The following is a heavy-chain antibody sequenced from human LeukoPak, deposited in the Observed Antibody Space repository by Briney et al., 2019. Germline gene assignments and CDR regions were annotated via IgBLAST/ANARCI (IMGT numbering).Heavy chain of an antibody. V-gene: IGHV3-7*01. CDR1: GFTLSNRW. CDR2: IKQGGGEK. J-gene: IGHJ5*02. Sequence: GGSLRLSCEASGFTLSNRWMTWVRQAPGKGLEWVATIKQGGGEKFYVDSVRGRFTISEDSAKNSLYLQMNSLRADDTAVYYCARGPFDHWGQGTLVTVSS. CDR3: ARGPFDH.